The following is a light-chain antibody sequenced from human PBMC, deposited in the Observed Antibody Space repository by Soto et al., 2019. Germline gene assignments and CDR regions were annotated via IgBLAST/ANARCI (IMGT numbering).Light chain of an antibody. V-gene: IGKV3-11*01. CDR2: EVS. CDR1: QTVSSS. Sequence: EIVLTQSPDTLSLSPGERATLSCRASQTVSSSLAWYQQKPGQAPRLLIYEVSNRATGITARFSGSGSGADFTLTISSLEPGDFALYYCQQHINWPLTFGGGTKV. J-gene: IGKJ4*01. CDR3: QQHINWPLT.